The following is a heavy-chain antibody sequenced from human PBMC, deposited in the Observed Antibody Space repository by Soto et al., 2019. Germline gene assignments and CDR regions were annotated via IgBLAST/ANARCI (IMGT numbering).Heavy chain of an antibody. Sequence: QVKLVQSGTEVKKPGASMKVSCKASGYSFATSGISWVRQAPGQGLEWMGWISAYNGNTNYDQKLQDRIIMTTDTATSTVYLELRSLRSDDTAVYYCARAGHDYDSSGYADWGQGTLVTVSS. CDR1: GYSFATSG. V-gene: IGHV1-18*01. J-gene: IGHJ4*02. D-gene: IGHD3-22*01. CDR3: ARAGHDYDSSGYAD. CDR2: ISAYNGNT.